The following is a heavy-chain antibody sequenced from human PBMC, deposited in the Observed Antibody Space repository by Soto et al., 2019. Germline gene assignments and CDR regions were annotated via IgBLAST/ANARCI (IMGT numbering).Heavy chain of an antibody. J-gene: IGHJ5*02. V-gene: IGHV5-51*01. CDR2: IYPGDSDT. Sequence: GESLKISCKVSGDSFTSYWIGWVRQMPGKGLEWMGIIYPGDSDTRYSPSFQGQVIISADKSISTAYLQWRSLKASDTAMYYCARHTHIAPFLTAQKYKWFDPWGQGTMVTVSS. D-gene: IGHD6-13*01. CDR3: ARHTHIAPFLTAQKYKWFDP. CDR1: GDSFTSYW.